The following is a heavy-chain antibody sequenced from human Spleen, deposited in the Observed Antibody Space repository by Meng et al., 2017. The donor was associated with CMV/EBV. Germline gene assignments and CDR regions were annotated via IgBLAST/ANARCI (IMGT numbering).Heavy chain of an antibody. J-gene: IGHJ3*02. CDR3: AREWASIYDSVPYAFDI. CDR1: SISSSKW. V-gene: IGHV4-4*02. D-gene: IGHD3-22*01. CDR2: IYHSGST. Sequence: SISSSKWWSSVRQPPGKGLEWIGEIYHSGSTNYNPSLKSRVTISVDKSKNQFSLKLSSVTAADTAVYYCAREWASIYDSVPYAFDIWGQGTMVTVSS.